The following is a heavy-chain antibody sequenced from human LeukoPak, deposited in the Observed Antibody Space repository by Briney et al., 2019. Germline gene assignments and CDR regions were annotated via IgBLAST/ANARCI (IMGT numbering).Heavy chain of an antibody. CDR2: ISGSGGGT. J-gene: IGHJ4*02. Sequence: GGSLRLSCAASGFTFSTYGMTWVRQAPGKGLEWVSAISGSGGGTYFADSVKGRFTISRDNSKNTLYLQMNSLRAEDTAVYYCARDVSGPFDYWGQGTLVTVSS. CDR3: ARDVSGPFDY. D-gene: IGHD6-19*01. V-gene: IGHV3-23*01. CDR1: GFTFSTYG.